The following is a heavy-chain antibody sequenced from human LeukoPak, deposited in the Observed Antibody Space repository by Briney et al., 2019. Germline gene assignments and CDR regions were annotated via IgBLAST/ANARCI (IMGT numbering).Heavy chain of an antibody. CDR3: ARDNEWLLYDY. CDR2: IKTDGTTT. Sequence: PGGSLRLSCAASGFTFSSYSMHWVRQAPGKGLVWVSRIKTDGTTTTYADSVKGRFTISRDNARNTLYLQMNSLRVEDAAVYYCARDNEWLLYDYWGQGTLVTVSS. D-gene: IGHD3-3*01. CDR1: GFTFSSYS. J-gene: IGHJ4*02. V-gene: IGHV3-74*03.